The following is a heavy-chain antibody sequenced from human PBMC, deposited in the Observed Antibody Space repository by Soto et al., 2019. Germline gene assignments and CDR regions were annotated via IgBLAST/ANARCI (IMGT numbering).Heavy chain of an antibody. CDR2: ISWNGDRT. D-gene: IGHD3-22*01. Sequence: ESVGALVQPGRSLRLSCAASGFIFDDHAMHWVRQGPGKGLEWVSSISWNGDRTIYADSVKGRFTISRDNAKNSLYLQMNSLRPEDTALYYCAKDIGPSYSSGTGGLDVWGQGTTVTVSS. V-gene: IGHV3-9*01. CDR3: AKDIGPSYSSGTGGLDV. CDR1: GFIFDDHA. J-gene: IGHJ6*02.